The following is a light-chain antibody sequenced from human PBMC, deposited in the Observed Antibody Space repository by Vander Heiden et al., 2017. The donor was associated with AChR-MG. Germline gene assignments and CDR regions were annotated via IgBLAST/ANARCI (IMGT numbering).Light chain of an antibody. J-gene: IGKJ1*01. V-gene: IGKV1-5*03. CDR1: QSISSW. CDR2: KAS. Sequence: DIQMTQSPSTLSASVGDRVNITCRASQSISSWVAWYQQKPGKAPKLLIYKASTLQSGVPSRFSGSGSGTEFTLTISSLQPDDFATYYCQQYNSYWRTFGQGTKVEIE. CDR3: QQYNSYWRT.